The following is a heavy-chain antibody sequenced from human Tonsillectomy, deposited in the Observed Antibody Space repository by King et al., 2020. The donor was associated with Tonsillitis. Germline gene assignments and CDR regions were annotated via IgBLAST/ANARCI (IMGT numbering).Heavy chain of an antibody. CDR2: INADNGDT. D-gene: IGHD6-19*01. Sequence: QLVQSGAEVKKPGASVKVSCKASGYTFTNYAMHWVRQAPGQRLEWMGWINADNGDTKYSQKFQGRVTITRDTSASTAYMELSSLRSEDTTIYNCARGSSSASWGLDVWGQGTTVTVSS. CDR1: GYTFTNYA. CDR3: ARGSSSASWGLDV. V-gene: IGHV1-3*01. J-gene: IGHJ6*02.